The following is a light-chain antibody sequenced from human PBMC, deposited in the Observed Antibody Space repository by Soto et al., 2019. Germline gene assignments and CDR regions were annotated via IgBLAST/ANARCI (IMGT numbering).Light chain of an antibody. CDR1: QSVSSSY. CDR2: GAS. V-gene: IGKV3-20*01. Sequence: EIVLTQSPGTLSLSPGERDPLSCRASQSVSSSYLAWYQQKPGQAPRLLIYGASSRATGIPDRFSGGGSGTDFTLTISRLEPEDFAVYYCQHYGSSPPITFGQGTRLEIK. J-gene: IGKJ5*01. CDR3: QHYGSSPPIT.